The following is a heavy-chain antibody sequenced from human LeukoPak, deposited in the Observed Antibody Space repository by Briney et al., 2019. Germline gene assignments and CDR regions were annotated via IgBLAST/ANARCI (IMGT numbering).Heavy chain of an antibody. CDR1: GYTFTSYY. V-gene: IGHV1-46*01. Sequence: GASVKVSCKASGYTFTSYYMHWVRQAPGQWLEWMGIINPSGGSTSYAQKFQGRVTMTRDTSTSTVYMELSSLRSEDTAVYYCARGEVTFGGRGYNWFDPWGQGTLVTVSS. D-gene: IGHD3-16*01. CDR2: INPSGGST. CDR3: ARGEVTFGGRGYNWFDP. J-gene: IGHJ5*02.